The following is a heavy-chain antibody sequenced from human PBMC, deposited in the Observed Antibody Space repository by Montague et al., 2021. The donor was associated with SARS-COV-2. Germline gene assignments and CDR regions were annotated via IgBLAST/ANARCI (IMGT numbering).Heavy chain of an antibody. CDR3: ASARITMVVVVDAFDI. Sequence: TLSLTCTVSGGSISSGGYYWSWIRQHPGKGLEWIGYIYYSGSTYYNPSLKSRVTISVDTSKNQFSLKLSSVTAADTAVYDRASARITMVVVVDAFDIWGQGTMVTVSS. V-gene: IGHV4-31*03. J-gene: IGHJ3*02. D-gene: IGHD3-22*01. CDR2: IYYSGST. CDR1: GGSISSGGYY.